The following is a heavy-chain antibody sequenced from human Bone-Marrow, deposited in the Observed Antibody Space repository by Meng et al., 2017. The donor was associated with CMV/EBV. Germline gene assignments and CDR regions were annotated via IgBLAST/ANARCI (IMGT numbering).Heavy chain of an antibody. CDR1: GFTFDDYA. Sequence: SLKISCAASGFTFDDYAMHWVRQAPGKGLEWVSGISWNSGSIGYADSVKGRFTISRDNAKNSLYLQMNSLRAEDTAVYYCARDLTTSVLLWFGESVGVPSYPYGLDVWGQGTTVTVSS. CDR3: ARDLTTSVLLWFGESVGVPSYPYGLDV. CDR2: ISWNSGSI. V-gene: IGHV3-9*01. D-gene: IGHD3-10*01. J-gene: IGHJ6*02.